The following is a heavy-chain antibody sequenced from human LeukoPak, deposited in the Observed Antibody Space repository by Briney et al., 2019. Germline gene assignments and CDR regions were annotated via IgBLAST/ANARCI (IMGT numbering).Heavy chain of an antibody. CDR2: IYYSGST. V-gene: IGHV4-39*07. CDR3: ARDKRFGDCSGGSCYFHY. J-gene: IGHJ4*02. Sequence: PSETLSLTCTVSGGSISSSSYYWGWIRQPPGKGLEWIGSIYYSGSTYYNPSLKSRVTISVDTSKNQFSLKLSSVTAADTAVYCARDKRFGDCSGGSCYFHYWGQGTLVTVSS. D-gene: IGHD2-15*01. CDR1: GGSISSSSYY.